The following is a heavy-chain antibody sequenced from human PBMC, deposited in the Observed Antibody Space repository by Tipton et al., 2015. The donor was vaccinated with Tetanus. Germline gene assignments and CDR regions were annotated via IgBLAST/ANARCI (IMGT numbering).Heavy chain of an antibody. V-gene: IGHV5-51*01. Sequence: VQLVQSGAEMKKPGESLKVSCKTSGYSFPHSWIGWVRQTPGEGLEWMGIIYPHDSSTRYSPSFEGQVTISLDKSISTAYLQWSSLKASDTAIYFCARLPKHYSASGTTWGQGTQVTVSS. CDR1: GYSFPHSW. CDR3: ARLPKHYSASGTT. CDR2: IYPHDSST. J-gene: IGHJ5*02. D-gene: IGHD3-10*01.